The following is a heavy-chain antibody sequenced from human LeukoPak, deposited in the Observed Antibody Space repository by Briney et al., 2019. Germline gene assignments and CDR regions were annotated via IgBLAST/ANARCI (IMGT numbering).Heavy chain of an antibody. V-gene: IGHV4-59*01. CDR1: GVSISTYY. D-gene: IGHD4-23*01. J-gene: IGHJ6*02. Sequence: SETLSLTCTVSGVSISTYYGSWIRQPPGKGLEWVGYIYYSGSTNYNPSLKSRVTISVDTSKNQFPLKVSSVTAADPAVYYCARGAVVSDYYYYYGMDVWGQGTTVTVSS. CDR2: IYYSGST. CDR3: ARGAVVSDYYYYYGMDV.